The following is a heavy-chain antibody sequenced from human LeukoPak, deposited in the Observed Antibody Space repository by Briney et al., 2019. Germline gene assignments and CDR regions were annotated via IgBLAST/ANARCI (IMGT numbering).Heavy chain of an antibody. CDR2: ISYDGSDK. V-gene: IGHV3-30*18. D-gene: IGHD6-13*01. CDR1: GFTFSSYG. CDR3: AKDQDVAAADYYFDY. Sequence: GGSLRLSCAASGFTFSSYGMHWVRQAPGKGLAWVAVISYDGSDKYYADSVKGRFTISRDNSKNTLYLQMNSLRAEDTAVYYCAKDQDVAAADYYFDYWGQGTLVTVSS. J-gene: IGHJ4*02.